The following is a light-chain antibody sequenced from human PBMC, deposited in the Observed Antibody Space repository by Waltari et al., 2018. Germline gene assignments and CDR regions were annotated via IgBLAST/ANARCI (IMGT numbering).Light chain of an antibody. CDR1: QSVLYSSNNKNY. CDR3: QQYYSTPT. V-gene: IGKV4-1*01. Sequence: DIVLTQSPDSLAVALGERATINCQSSQSVLYSSNNKNYLAWYQQKPGQPPKLLIYWASTRESGVPDRFSGSGSGTDFTLTIGSLQAEDVAVYYCQQYYSTPTFGQGTKVEIK. J-gene: IGKJ1*01. CDR2: WAS.